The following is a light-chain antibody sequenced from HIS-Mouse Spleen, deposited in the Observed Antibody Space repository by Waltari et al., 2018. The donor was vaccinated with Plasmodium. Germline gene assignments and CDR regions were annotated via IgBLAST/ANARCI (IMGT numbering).Light chain of an antibody. CDR2: QDS. CDR3: QAWDSSTAV. CDR1: NLGDKY. V-gene: IGLV3-1*01. Sequence: SYELTPPPSVSVSPGQTASITCPGDNLGDKYACWYKQKPGQSPVLVIYQDSKRPSGIPERFSGSNSGNTATLTISGTQAMDEADYYCQAWDSSTAVFGGGTKLTVL. J-gene: IGLJ3*02.